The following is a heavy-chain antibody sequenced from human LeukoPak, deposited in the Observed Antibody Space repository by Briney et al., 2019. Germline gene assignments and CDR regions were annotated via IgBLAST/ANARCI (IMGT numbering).Heavy chain of an antibody. CDR3: AREMTTVIDY. V-gene: IGHV4-31*03. J-gene: IGHJ4*02. Sequence: SETLSLTCTVSGGSIGSGGYYWSWIRQHPGKGLEWIGYIYYSGSTYYNPSLKSRVTISVDTSKNQFSLKLSSVTAADTAVYYCAREMTTVIDYWGQGTLVTVSS. D-gene: IGHD4-17*01. CDR2: IYYSGST. CDR1: GGSIGSGGYY.